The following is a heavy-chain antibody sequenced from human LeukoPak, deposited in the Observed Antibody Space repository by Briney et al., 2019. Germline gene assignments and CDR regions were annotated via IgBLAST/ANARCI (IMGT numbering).Heavy chain of an antibody. J-gene: IGHJ3*02. CDR3: AREGEFDYYDSSGNAFDI. V-gene: IGHV4-30-2*01. CDR2: IYHSGST. CDR1: GGSISSGGYY. Sequence: PSQTLSLTCTVSGGSISSGGYYWSWIRQPPGKGLEWIGYIYHSGSTYYNPSLKSRVTISVDRSKNQFSLKLSSVTAADTAVYYCAREGEFDYYDSSGNAFDIWGQGTMVTVSS. D-gene: IGHD3-22*01.